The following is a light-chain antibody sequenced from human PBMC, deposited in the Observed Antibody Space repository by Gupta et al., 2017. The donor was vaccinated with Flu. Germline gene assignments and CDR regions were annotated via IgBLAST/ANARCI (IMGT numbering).Light chain of an antibody. CDR2: GAS. Sequence: GRAAPSCRPSHRVSSNYLAWYQQKPGQAPRLLIYGASSRASGIPDRFSGSGSGTDFTLTVSRLEPEDFAVYYCQQYGRSPCTFGPGTKVEFK. CDR3: QQYGRSPCT. CDR1: HRVSSNY. V-gene: IGKV3-20*01. J-gene: IGKJ3*01.